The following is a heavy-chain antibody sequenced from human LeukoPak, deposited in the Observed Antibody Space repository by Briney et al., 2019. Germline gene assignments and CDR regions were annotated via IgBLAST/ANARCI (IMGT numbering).Heavy chain of an antibody. CDR1: GFTFSDYY. CDR3: ARVDQLLLSEHAFDP. D-gene: IGHD2-2*01. Sequence: SGGSLRLSCAASGFTFSDYYMSWIRQAPGKGLEWVSYISSSSSYTNYADSVKGRFTISRDNAKNSLYLQMNTLGPEDTAVYYCARVDQLLLSEHAFDPWGQGTLVTVSS. J-gene: IGHJ5*02. CDR2: ISSSSSYT. V-gene: IGHV3-11*06.